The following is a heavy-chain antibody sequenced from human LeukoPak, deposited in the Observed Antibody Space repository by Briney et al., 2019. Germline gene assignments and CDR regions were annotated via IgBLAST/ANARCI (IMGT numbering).Heavy chain of an antibody. J-gene: IGHJ4*02. D-gene: IGHD6-13*01. CDR1: GLTFCSYG. Sequence: GGSLRLSCAASGLTFCSYGMHWVRQAPGKGLEGVAFIRYDGSNKYYADSVKGRFTISRDNSKNTLYLQMNSLRAEDTAVYYCAKEPPRASLAAADTGDYWGQGTLVTVSS. CDR3: AKEPPRASLAAADTGDY. V-gene: IGHV3-30*02. CDR2: IRYDGSNK.